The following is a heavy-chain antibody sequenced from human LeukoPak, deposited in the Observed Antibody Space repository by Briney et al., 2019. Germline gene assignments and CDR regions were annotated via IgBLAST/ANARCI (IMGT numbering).Heavy chain of an antibody. CDR3: ARHRRLQAAPAGYFDY. J-gene: IGHJ4*02. Sequence: PSLKSRVTISVDRSKNQFSLKLSSVTAADTAVYYCARHRRLQAAPAGYFDYWGQGTLVTVSS. V-gene: IGHV4-39*01. D-gene: IGHD6-6*01.